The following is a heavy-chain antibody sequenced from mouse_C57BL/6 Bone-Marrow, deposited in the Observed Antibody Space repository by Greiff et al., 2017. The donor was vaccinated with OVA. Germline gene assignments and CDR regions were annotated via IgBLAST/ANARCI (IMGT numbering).Heavy chain of an antibody. CDR3: ARRGLDYAMDY. Sequence: DVHLVESGGGLVQPGGSLKLSCAASGFTFSDYYMYWVRQTPEKRLEWVAYISNGGGSTYYPDTVKGRFTISRDNAKNTLYLQMSRLKSEDTAMYYCARRGLDYAMDYWGQGTSVTVSS. D-gene: IGHD3-3*01. J-gene: IGHJ4*01. CDR2: ISNGGGST. CDR1: GFTFSDYY. V-gene: IGHV5-12*01.